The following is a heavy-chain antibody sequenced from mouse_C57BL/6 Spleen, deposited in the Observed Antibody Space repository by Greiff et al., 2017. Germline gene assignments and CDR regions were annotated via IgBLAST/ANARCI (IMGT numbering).Heavy chain of an antibody. J-gene: IGHJ4*01. D-gene: IGHD1-1*01. Sequence: DVKLQESGAELVRPGASVKLSCTASGFNIKDDYMHWVKQRPEQGLEWIGWIDPENGDTEYASKFQGKATITADTSSNTAYLQLSSLTSEDTAVYYCTTYYGSSYAMDYWGQGTSVTVSS. V-gene: IGHV14-4*01. CDR3: TTYYGSSYAMDY. CDR2: IDPENGDT. CDR1: GFNIKDDY.